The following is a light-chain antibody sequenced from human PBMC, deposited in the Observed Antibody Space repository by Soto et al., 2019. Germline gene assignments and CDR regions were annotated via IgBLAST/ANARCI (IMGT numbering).Light chain of an antibody. J-gene: IGLJ2*01. V-gene: IGLV1-40*01. CDR3: QSYDSSLSAVV. Sequence: QSVLTQPPSVSGAPGQRVTISCTGSSSNIGAGYDVHWYQQLPGTAPKLLIYGNSNRPSGVPDRFSGSKSGPSASLAITGLQAGDEADYYCQSYDSSLSAVVFGGGTKLTVL. CDR2: GNS. CDR1: SSNIGAGYD.